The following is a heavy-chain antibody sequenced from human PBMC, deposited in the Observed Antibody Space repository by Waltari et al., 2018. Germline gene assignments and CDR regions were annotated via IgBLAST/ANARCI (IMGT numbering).Heavy chain of an antibody. CDR3: ARANTIFGVIRTWYYMDV. J-gene: IGHJ6*03. Sequence: QVQLQQWGAGLLKPSETLSLTCVVSGGSFSGYYWSWIRQPPGKGLGWIGEISHSGRTNSHPSLKSRVTISIDTSKIQFSLKLRSVTVADTAVYYCARANTIFGVIRTWYYMDVWGKGTPVTVSS. CDR2: ISHSGRT. V-gene: IGHV4-34*01. CDR1: GGSFSGYY. D-gene: IGHD3-3*01.